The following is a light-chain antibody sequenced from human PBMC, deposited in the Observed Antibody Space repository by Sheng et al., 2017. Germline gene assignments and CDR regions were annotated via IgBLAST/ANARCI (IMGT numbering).Light chain of an antibody. CDR2: DDN. V-gene: IGLV1-51*01. Sequence: QSVLTQPPSVSAAPGQKVTISCSGSSSNIGNNYVSWYQHLPETAPKLLIYDDNKRPSGIPDRFSGSRSGTSATLGITGLQTGDEADYFCGTWDSSLSAGVFGGGTKLTVL. J-gene: IGLJ3*02. CDR3: GTWDSSLSAGV. CDR1: SSNIGNNY.